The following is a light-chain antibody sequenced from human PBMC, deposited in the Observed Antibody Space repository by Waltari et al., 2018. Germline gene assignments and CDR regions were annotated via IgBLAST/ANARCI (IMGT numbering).Light chain of an antibody. CDR3: QQYGSSPWT. J-gene: IGKJ1*01. V-gene: IGKV3-20*01. Sequence: EIVLTQSPGTLSLSPGERATLSCRASQSVTSNYLAWYQQRPGQAPRLLIYGASSRATGIPDRVSGSGSRTGFTLTISRLEPEDFAVYYCQQYGSSPWTFGQGTKVEIK. CDR1: QSVTSNY. CDR2: GAS.